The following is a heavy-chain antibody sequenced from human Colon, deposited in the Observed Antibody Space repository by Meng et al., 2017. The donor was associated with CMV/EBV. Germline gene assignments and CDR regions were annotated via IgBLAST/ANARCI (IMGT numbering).Heavy chain of an antibody. D-gene: IGHD2-2*01. CDR2: INPSGGST. V-gene: IGHV1-46*01. Sequence: ASVKVSCKPSGFTLTSYYLHWVRQAPGQGLEWMGIINPSGGSTSYAQKFQGRVTMTRDTSTSTVYMELSSLRSEDTAVYYCARVCSSTSCLDYWGQGTLVTVSS. J-gene: IGHJ4*02. CDR3: ARVCSSTSCLDY. CDR1: GFTLTSYY.